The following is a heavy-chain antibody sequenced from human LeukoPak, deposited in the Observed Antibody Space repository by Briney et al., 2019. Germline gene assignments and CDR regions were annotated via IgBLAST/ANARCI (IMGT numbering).Heavy chain of an antibody. Sequence: ASVKVSCKASGYTFTSYAMHWVRQAPGQRLEWMGWINAGNGNTKYSQEFQGRVTITRDTSASTAYMELSSLRSEDTAVYYCARDKITMVRGRINWFDPWGQGTLVTVSS. CDR1: GYTFTSYA. CDR2: INAGNGNT. CDR3: ARDKITMVRGRINWFDP. V-gene: IGHV1-3*03. D-gene: IGHD3-10*01. J-gene: IGHJ5*02.